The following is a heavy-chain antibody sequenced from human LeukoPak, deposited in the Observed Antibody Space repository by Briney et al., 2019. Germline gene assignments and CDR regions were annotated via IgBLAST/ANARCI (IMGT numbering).Heavy chain of an antibody. V-gene: IGHV3-33*01. CDR2: IWYDGSNK. Sequence: GGSLRLSCAASGFTFSSYGMHWVRQAPGKGLEWVAVIWYDGSNKYYADSVKGRFTISRDNSKNTLYLQMNSLRAEDTAVYYCARSYYYDSSGSHLDYWGQGTLVTVSS. CDR1: GFTFSSYG. J-gene: IGHJ4*02. CDR3: ARSYYYDSSGSHLDY. D-gene: IGHD3-22*01.